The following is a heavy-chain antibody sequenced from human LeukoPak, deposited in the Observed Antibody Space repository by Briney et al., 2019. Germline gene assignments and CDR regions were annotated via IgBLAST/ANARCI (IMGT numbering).Heavy chain of an antibody. V-gene: IGHV4-38-2*02. CDR1: GYSISNGYQ. CDR3: ARDPRWLTPDCTSTSCYENYFDP. CDR2: IYHSGSA. Sequence: SETLSLTCAVSGYSISNGYQWAWIRQPPGKTLEWIGSIYHSGSAHYNPSLKSRVTISVDTSNNHFSLRLSCVTAADTAVYYCARDPRWLTPDCTSTSCYENYFDPWGQGTLVTVSS. J-gene: IGHJ5*02. D-gene: IGHD2-2*01.